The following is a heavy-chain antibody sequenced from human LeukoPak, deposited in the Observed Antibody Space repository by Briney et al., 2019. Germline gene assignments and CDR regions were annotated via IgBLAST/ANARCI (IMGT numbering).Heavy chain of an antibody. J-gene: IGHJ4*02. D-gene: IGHD1-7*01. Sequence: PSETLSLTCTVSGGSISSYYWSWIRRPPRKGLEWIGYIYYSGITNYIPSLKSRVTISLDTSKNQFSLKLSSVTAADTAVYYCASGNWNYYYFDYWGQGTLVTVSS. CDR3: ASGNWNYYYFDY. CDR2: IYYSGIT. CDR1: GGSISSYY. V-gene: IGHV4-59*01.